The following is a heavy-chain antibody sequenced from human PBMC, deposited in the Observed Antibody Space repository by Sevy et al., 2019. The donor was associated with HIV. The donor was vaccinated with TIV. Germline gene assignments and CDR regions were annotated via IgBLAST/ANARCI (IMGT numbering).Heavy chain of an antibody. CDR1: GFTFSDYY. Sequence: GGSLRLSCAASGFTFSDYYMSWIRQAPGKGLEWVSYISSSGSTIYYADSVKGRFTISRDNAKNSRYLQMNSLRAEDTAVYYCARDLIVVVPAAILQGYYYYGMDVWGQGTTVTVSS. J-gene: IGHJ6*02. CDR2: ISSSGSTI. V-gene: IGHV3-11*01. D-gene: IGHD2-2*02. CDR3: ARDLIVVVPAAILQGYYYYGMDV.